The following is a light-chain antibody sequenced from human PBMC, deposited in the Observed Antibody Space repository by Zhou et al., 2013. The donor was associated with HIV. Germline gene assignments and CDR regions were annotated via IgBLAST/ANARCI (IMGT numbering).Light chain of an antibody. V-gene: IGKV1-9*01. CDR2: GAS. CDR1: QGIRTY. J-gene: IGKJ4*01. CDR3: QQLDSYPLT. Sequence: DIQLTQSPSLLSASVGDRVTITCRASQGIRTYLTWYQQKPGKAPNLLIYGASTLQSGVPSRFSASGSGTEFTLTISSLQPEDFATYFCQQLDSYPLTFGGGTKVEIK.